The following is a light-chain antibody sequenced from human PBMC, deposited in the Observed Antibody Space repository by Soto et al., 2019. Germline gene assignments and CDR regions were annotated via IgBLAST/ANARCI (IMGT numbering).Light chain of an antibody. CDR1: QSISSY. CDR2: AAS. CDR3: QQTYTTPWT. Sequence: DIQMTQSPSSLSASVGDRVTITCRASQSISSYLNWYQQKPGKAPQLLIYAASSLASGAPSGFSGSGSGTDFTLTIGSLRPEDFATYYCQQTYTTPWTFGQRTKVETK. J-gene: IGKJ1*01. V-gene: IGKV1-39*01.